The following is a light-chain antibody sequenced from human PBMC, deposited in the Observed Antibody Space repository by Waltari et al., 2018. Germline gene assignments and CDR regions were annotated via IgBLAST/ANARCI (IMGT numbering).Light chain of an antibody. J-gene: IGKJ2*01. V-gene: IGKV1-5*03. CDR1: RGVAIY. CDR3: QQYYSYPRT. Sequence: TCRASRGVAIYLAWYQQKPVRAPILLIYKAFNLQDGVPSRFSGSGSGTEFTLTISSLRPDDFATYYCQQYYSYPRTFGQGTKVEIK. CDR2: KAF.